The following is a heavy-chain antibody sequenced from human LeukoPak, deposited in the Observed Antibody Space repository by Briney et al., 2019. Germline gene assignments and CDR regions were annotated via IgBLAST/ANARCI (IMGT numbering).Heavy chain of an antibody. D-gene: IGHD2-15*01. CDR1: GFTFSSYW. CDR3: AKAMEYCSGGTCYSFPD. CDR2: IRYDGSNK. V-gene: IGHV3-30*02. J-gene: IGHJ4*02. Sequence: PGGSLRLSCAASGFTFSSYWMSWVRQAPGKGLEWVAFIRYDGSNKWYADSVKGRFAISRDNSKNTLYLQMNSLKIEDTAVYYCAKAMEYCSGGTCYSFPDWGQGTLVTVSS.